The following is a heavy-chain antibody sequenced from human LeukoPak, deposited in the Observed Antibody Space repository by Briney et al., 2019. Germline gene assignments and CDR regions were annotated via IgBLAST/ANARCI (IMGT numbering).Heavy chain of an antibody. CDR1: GFTFSSYE. D-gene: IGHD1-26*01. CDR2: ISSSGSTI. J-gene: IGHJ4*02. CDR3: ARDSGSYWYYFDY. Sequence: PGGSLRLSYAASGFTFSSYEMNWVRQAPGKGLEWDSYISSSGSTIYYADSVKGRFTISRDNAKNSLYLQMNSLRAEDTAVYYCARDSGSYWYYFDYWGQGTLVTVSS. V-gene: IGHV3-48*03.